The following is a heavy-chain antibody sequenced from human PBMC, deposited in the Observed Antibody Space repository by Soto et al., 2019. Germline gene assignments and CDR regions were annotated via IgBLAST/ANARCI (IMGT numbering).Heavy chain of an antibody. J-gene: IGHJ3*01. Sequence: QLPEKRLEWMGIIYPGDSDTRYSPSFQGQVTISADKSISTAYLQWSSLKASDTAMYYCARQARVVVSDGEATAGFDVLCQGTMVT. V-gene: IGHV5-51*01. CDR3: ARQARVVVSDGEATAGFDV. CDR2: IYPGDSDT. D-gene: IGHD2-15*01.